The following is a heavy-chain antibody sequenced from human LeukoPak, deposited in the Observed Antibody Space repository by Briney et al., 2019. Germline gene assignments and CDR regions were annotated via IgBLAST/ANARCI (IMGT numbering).Heavy chain of an antibody. Sequence: GGSLRLSCAASGFTFSSYAMSWVRQAPGKGLEWVSAISGSGGSTYYADSVKGRFTISRDNSKNTLYLRMNSLRAEDTAVYYCAKDQGYYYGSGSYDPGAFDIWGQGTMVTVSS. CDR2: ISGSGGST. CDR3: AKDQGYYYGSGSYDPGAFDI. V-gene: IGHV3-23*01. J-gene: IGHJ3*02. CDR1: GFTFSSYA. D-gene: IGHD3-10*01.